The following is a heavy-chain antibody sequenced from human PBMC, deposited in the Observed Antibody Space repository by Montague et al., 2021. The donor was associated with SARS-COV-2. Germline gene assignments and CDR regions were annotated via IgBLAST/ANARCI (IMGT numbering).Heavy chain of an antibody. V-gene: IGHV3-66*01. CDR2: IFGGGST. CDR3: AKGGTSYFYGREV. D-gene: IGHD1-26*01. CDR1: GFTVSRNY. Sequence: SLRLSCAASGFTVSRNYMGWVRQAPGKGLGWVSVIFGGGSTNYADSVKGRFTISRDISQNTLYLQMNSLRAEDMAVYYCAKGGTSYFYGREVWGQGTTVAVSS. J-gene: IGHJ6*02.